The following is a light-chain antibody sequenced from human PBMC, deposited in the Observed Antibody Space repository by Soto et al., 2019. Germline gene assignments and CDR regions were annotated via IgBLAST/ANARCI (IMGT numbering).Light chain of an antibody. CDR1: QSVSSSD. CDR3: QQFVSSPWT. Sequence: EIVLTQSPGTLSLSPGERGTLSCRASQSVSSSDLAWYQQKPGQAPRLLIYGASSRATGIPDRFSGSGSGTDFTLTINRLEPEDFAVYFCQQFVSSPWTFGQGTKVEIK. CDR2: GAS. J-gene: IGKJ1*01. V-gene: IGKV3-20*01.